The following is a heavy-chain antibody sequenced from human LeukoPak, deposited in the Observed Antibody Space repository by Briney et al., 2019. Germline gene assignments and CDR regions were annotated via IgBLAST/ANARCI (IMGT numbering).Heavy chain of an antibody. CDR2: ISPGSTRT. J-gene: IGHJ4*02. V-gene: IGHV3-23*01. CDR1: GFSFNNFA. Sequence: GGSLRLSCAASGFSFNNFAMSWVRQAPGKGLEWVSAISPGSTRTYYAASVMGRFTISRDNSMNTLYLHMDSLRAEDTAVYYCAKYALREIFFGDFWGQGTLVAVSS. D-gene: IGHD3-3*01. CDR3: AKYALREIFFGDF.